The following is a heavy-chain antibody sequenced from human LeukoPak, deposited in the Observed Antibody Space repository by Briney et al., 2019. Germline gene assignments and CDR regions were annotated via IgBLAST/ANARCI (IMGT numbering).Heavy chain of an antibody. D-gene: IGHD1-7*01. J-gene: IGHJ3*02. CDR3: ARPGITGTMGYGAFDI. Sequence: GGSLCLSCAASGFTFSSYSINWVRQAPGKGLEWVSSIDISSSYIYYADSVKGRFTISRDNAKNSLFLQMNSVRVEDTAVYYCARPGITGTMGYGAFDIWGQGTRVTVSS. V-gene: IGHV3-21*01. CDR1: GFTFSSYS. CDR2: IDISSSYI.